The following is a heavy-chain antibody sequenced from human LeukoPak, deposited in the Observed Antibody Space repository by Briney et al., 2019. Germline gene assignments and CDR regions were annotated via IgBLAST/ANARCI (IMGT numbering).Heavy chain of an antibody. Sequence: GGSLRLSCAASGFTFSSYSMNWVRQAPGKGLEWVSYISSSSSTIYYADSVKGRFTISRDNAKNSLYLQMNSLRAEDTAVYYCARVGERITMVRGVISSSPAGYNWFDPWGQGTLVTVSS. CDR2: ISSSSSTI. CDR3: ARVGERITMVRGVISSSPAGYNWFDP. D-gene: IGHD3-10*01. CDR1: GFTFSSYS. J-gene: IGHJ5*02. V-gene: IGHV3-48*04.